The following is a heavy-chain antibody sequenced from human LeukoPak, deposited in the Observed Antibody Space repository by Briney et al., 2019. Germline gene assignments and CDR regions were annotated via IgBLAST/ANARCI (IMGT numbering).Heavy chain of an antibody. V-gene: IGHV4-4*07. J-gene: IGHJ4*02. Sequence: PSETLSLTCTVSGGSISSYYWSWIRQPAGKGLEWIGRIYTSGSTNYNPSLKSRVTMSVDTSKNQFSLKLGSVTAADTAVYYCAREAGIAVAGTGGFDYWGQGTLVTVSS. CDR1: GGSISSYY. CDR3: AREAGIAVAGTGGFDY. CDR2: IYTSGST. D-gene: IGHD6-19*01.